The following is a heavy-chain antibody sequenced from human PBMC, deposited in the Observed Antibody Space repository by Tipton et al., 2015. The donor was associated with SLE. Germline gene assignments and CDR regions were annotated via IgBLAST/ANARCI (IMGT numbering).Heavy chain of an antibody. CDR1: GGSISSYY. D-gene: IGHD3-10*01. V-gene: IGHV4-59*01. J-gene: IGHJ4*02. Sequence: TLSLTCTVSGGSISSYYWSWIRQPPGKGLEWIGYIYYSGSTYYNPSLKSRVTISVDTSKNQFSLKLSSVTAADTAVYYCARDRLGYYGSGSYHYWGQGTLVTVSS. CDR2: IYYSGST. CDR3: ARDRLGYYGSGSYHY.